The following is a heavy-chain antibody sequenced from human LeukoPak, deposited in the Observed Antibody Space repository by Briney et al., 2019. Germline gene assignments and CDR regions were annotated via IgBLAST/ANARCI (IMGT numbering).Heavy chain of an antibody. CDR1: GFTFSTYT. J-gene: IGHJ4*02. Sequence: PGGSLTVSCAASGFTFSTYTMSWVRQAPGKGLEWVSSITSSSSFTYYADSVKGRFTISRDNAKNLLFLQMNSLRVEDTAVYHCARSVGSYYGDFWGQGTLVTVSS. CDR3: ARSVGSYYGDF. CDR2: ITSSSSFT. D-gene: IGHD4-11*01. V-gene: IGHV3-21*06.